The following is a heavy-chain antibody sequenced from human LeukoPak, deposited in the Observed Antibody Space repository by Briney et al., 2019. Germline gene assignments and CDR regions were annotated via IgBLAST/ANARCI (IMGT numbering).Heavy chain of an antibody. CDR1: GGSTSSGGYY. Sequence: SQTLSLTCTVSGGSTSSGGYYWTWIRQHPGKGLEWIGYIYYSGSTYYNPSLKSRVTISLDTSKRQFSLKLTSVTAADTAVYYCAREDGTVVDAFDIWGQGTMVTVSS. V-gene: IGHV4-31*03. D-gene: IGHD4/OR15-4a*01. J-gene: IGHJ3*02. CDR3: AREDGTVVDAFDI. CDR2: IYYSGST.